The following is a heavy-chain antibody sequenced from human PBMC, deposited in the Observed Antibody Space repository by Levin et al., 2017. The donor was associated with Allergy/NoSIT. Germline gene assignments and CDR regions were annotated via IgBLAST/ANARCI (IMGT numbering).Heavy chain of an antibody. D-gene: IGHD1-1*01. CDR2: IAQDGSEK. J-gene: IGHJ4*02. CDR3: ARDATAPRFDY. Sequence: QSGGSLRLSCAASGFSFYIYWMSWVRQTPGKGLEWVANIAQDGSEKCYADSVKGRFTISRDNTKNSLYLQMNSLRAEDTAVYFCARDATAPRFDYWGQGILVTVSS. V-gene: IGHV3-7*01. CDR1: GFSFYIYW.